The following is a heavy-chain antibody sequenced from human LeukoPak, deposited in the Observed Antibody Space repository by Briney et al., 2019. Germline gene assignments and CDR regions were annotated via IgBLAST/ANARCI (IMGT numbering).Heavy chain of an antibody. CDR1: GGSISRHY. CDR3: ARLLNNDNAGDPDTFDM. CDR2: ISYSGGT. J-gene: IGHJ3*02. V-gene: IGHV4-59*08. D-gene: IGHD4-17*01. Sequence: SETLALTCSASGGSISRHYWSWIRQPPGKGLEWISYISYSGGTRYNPSFQSRVTISLGTSKTHFSLKLTSVTAADTAMYYCARLLNNDNAGDPDTFDMWGPGTMVTVSS.